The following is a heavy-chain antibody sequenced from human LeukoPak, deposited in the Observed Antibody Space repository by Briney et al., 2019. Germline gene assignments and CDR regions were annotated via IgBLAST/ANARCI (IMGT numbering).Heavy chain of an antibody. Sequence: GGSLRLSCAASGFTFSDFWVEWFRQAPGKGLEWVANINKDGSDKCYMDSVTGRFSISRDNAKNSLSLQMNSLRVEDTAVYYCARIFGDSDPFDYWGQGTLVTVSS. V-gene: IGHV3-7*01. D-gene: IGHD3-10*01. CDR3: ARIFGDSDPFDY. J-gene: IGHJ4*02. CDR2: INKDGSDK. CDR1: GFTFSDFW.